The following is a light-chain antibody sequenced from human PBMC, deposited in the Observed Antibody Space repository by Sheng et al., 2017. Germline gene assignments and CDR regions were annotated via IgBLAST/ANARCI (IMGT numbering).Light chain of an antibody. J-gene: IGKJ4*01. CDR1: QSISNS. CDR3: QLSSSPFT. Sequence: DIQMTQSPSSLSASVGDRVTITCRASQSISNSLNWYQQKPGKAPKFLIYAASSLQSGVPSRFSGSGSGTDFTLTISSLQPEDFATYYCQLSSSPFTFGGGTKVEIK. V-gene: IGKV1-39*01. CDR2: AAS.